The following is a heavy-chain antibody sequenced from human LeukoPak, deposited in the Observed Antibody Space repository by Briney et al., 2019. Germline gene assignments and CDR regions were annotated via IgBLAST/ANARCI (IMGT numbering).Heavy chain of an antibody. J-gene: IGHJ4*02. V-gene: IGHV7-4-1*02. CDR1: GYTFTSYA. D-gene: IGHD6-13*01. CDR3: ARDLRKQQPLDY. CDR2: INTNTGNP. Sequence: ASVKVSCKASGYTFTSYAMNWVRQAPGQGLEWMGWINTNTGNPTYAQGFTGRFVFSLGTSVGTAYLQISSLKAEDTAVYYCARDLRKQQPLDYWGQGTLVTVSS.